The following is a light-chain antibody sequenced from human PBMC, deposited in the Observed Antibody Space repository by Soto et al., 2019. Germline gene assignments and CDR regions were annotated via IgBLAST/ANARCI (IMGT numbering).Light chain of an antibody. CDR3: QQYGSSPT. CDR2: DAS. Sequence: EIVLTQSPGTLSLSQGERATLSCRAIKNVRDKYLAWYQQKPGQAPRPLIYDASIRATGIPARFTGSGSGTDFTLTISRLEPEDFAVYYCQQYGSSPTFGEGTRLEI. J-gene: IGKJ5*01. V-gene: IGKV3-20*01. CDR1: KNVRDKY.